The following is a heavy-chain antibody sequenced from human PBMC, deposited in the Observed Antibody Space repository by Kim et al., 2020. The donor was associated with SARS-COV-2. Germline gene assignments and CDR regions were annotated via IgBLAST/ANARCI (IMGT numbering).Heavy chain of an antibody. J-gene: IGHJ5*02. V-gene: IGHV4-34*01. Sequence: TNYTPSLRSRVTISVDTSKNQFSLKLSSVTAADTAVYYCARGVRYDRFDPWGQGTLVTVSS. CDR3: ARGVRYDRFDP. CDR2: T. D-gene: IGHD3-22*01.